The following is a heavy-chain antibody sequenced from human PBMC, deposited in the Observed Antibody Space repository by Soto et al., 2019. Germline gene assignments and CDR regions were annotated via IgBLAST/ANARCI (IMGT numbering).Heavy chain of an antibody. CDR3: ARSSISRQWLVRDFYGMDV. CDR1: GYSFTSYW. D-gene: IGHD6-19*01. J-gene: IGHJ6*02. V-gene: IGHV5-51*01. Sequence: PGESLKISCKGSGYSFTSYWIGWVRQMPGKGLEWMGIIYPGDSDTRYSPSFQGQVTISADKSISTAYLQWSSLKASDTAMYYCARSSISRQWLVRDFYGMDVWGQGTTVTVSS. CDR2: IYPGDSDT.